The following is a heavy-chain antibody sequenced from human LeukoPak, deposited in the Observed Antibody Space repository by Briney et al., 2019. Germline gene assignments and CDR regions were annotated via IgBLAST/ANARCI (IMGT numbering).Heavy chain of an antibody. V-gene: IGHV3-23*01. CDR2: ISASGGST. Sequence: GGSLRLSCAASGFTFSSYAMSWVRQAPGKGLEWVSVISASGGSTYHADSVKGRFTISRDNSKNTLYLQMNSLRAEDTAVYYCARGLKYQLYYYYGMDVWGQGTTVTVSS. CDR3: ARGLKYQLYYYYGMDV. J-gene: IGHJ6*02. D-gene: IGHD2-2*01. CDR1: GFTFSSYA.